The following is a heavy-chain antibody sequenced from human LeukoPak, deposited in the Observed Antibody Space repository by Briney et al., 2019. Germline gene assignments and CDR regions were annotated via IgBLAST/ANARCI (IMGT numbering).Heavy chain of an antibody. J-gene: IGHJ4*02. D-gene: IGHD5-12*01. V-gene: IGHV4-59*01. CDR3: ARVRGYSAPEYYFDY. CDR2: IYYSGRP. CDR1: GGSISSYY. Sequence: SETLSLTCTGSGGSISSYYWGWVRQPPGKGLEWIGYIYYSGRPNYNPSLKSRVTISGDPSKTQCALKLSSVTAADTAVYYCARVRGYSAPEYYFDYWGEGTLVTVSS.